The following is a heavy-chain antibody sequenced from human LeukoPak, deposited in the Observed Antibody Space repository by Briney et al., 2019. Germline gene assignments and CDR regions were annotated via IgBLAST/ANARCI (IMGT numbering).Heavy chain of an antibody. J-gene: IGHJ4*02. V-gene: IGHV3-30*04. CDR2: ISYDGSNK. D-gene: IGHD4-17*01. Sequence: GRSLRLSCAASGFTFSSYAMHWVRQAPGKGLEWVAVISYDGSNKYYADSVKGRFTISRDNSKNTLYLQMNRLRAEDTAVYYCARDHPSNHGESRMGSYFDYWGQGTLVTVSS. CDR3: ARDHPSNHGESRMGSYFDY. CDR1: GFTFSSYA.